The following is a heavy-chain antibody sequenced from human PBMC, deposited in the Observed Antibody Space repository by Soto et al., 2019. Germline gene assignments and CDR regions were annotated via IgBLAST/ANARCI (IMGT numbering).Heavy chain of an antibody. V-gene: IGHV4-59*01. CDR3: ARCPIDHNWFDP. CDR2: IYDTGST. CDR1: GSDITTYY. D-gene: IGHD3-9*01. Sequence: SLTCSVSGSDITTYYWSWLRQSPGKGLEWIGHIYDTGSTSYNPSLKSRVTISVDTSKKQFSLRLSAVTAADTAVYYCARCPIDHNWFDPWGQGTLVTVSS. J-gene: IGHJ5*02.